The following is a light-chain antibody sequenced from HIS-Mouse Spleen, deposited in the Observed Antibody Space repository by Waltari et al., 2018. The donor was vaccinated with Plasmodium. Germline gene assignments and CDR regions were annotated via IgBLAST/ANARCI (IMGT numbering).Light chain of an antibody. CDR2: EGS. J-gene: IGLJ3*02. V-gene: IGLV2-23*03. Sequence: QSALTQPASVSGSPGQSITISCTGTSSDVGSYNLVSWYQQHPAKAPKLMIYEGSKRPSGVSNRVSGSKSGNTASLTISGRQAEDEADYYCCSYAGSSTFVFGGGTKLTVL. CDR3: CSYAGSSTFV. CDR1: SSDVGSYNL.